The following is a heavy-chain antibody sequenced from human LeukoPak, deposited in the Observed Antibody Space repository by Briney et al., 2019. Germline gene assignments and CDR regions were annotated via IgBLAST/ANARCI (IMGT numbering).Heavy chain of an antibody. J-gene: IGHJ4*02. CDR3: ARVESYSDFWSGYYQRGGDFDY. D-gene: IGHD3-3*01. V-gene: IGHV1-2*06. Sequence: ASVKVSCKASGYTFTGYYMHWVRQAPGQGLEWMGRINPNSGGTNYAQKFQGRVTMTRDTSISTAYMELSRLRSDDTAVYYCARVESYSDFWSGYYQRGGDFDYWGQGTLVTVSS. CDR1: GYTFTGYY. CDR2: INPNSGGT.